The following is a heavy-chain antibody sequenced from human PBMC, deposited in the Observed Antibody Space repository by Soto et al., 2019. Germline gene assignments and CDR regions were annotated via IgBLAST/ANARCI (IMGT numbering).Heavy chain of an antibody. J-gene: IGHJ5*02. D-gene: IGHD2-21*01. CDR3: ARGRGALTVISNWFDP. V-gene: IGHV3-9*01. CDR1: GLTFEDYA. Sequence: EVQLVESGGGLVQPGRSLRLSCEASGLTFEDYAMHWIRQAPGKGLEWVAGINWNSGSTGYADSVKGRFTISRDNVNNSRHLEMSTLKAEDTAMYYCARGRGALTVISNWFDPWGQGTLVTVSS. CDR2: INWNSGST.